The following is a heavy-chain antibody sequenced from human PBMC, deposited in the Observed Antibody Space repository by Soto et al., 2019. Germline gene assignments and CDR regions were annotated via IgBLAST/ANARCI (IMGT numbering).Heavy chain of an antibody. Sequence: PSETLSLTCTVSGASISSGDYYWGWIRQPPGKGLEWIGYIYHSGRTYYNPSLKSRVTISVDTSRNQFSLTLSSVAAADTAVYYCARVPGTATSAYYPNWFDPWGQGTLVTVSS. J-gene: IGHJ5*02. D-gene: IGHD3-22*01. CDR2: IYHSGRT. V-gene: IGHV4-30-4*01. CDR3: ARVPGTATSAYYPNWFDP. CDR1: GASISSGDYY.